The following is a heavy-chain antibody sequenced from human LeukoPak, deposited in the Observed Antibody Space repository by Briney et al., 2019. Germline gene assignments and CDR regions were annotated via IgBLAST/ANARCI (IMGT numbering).Heavy chain of an antibody. D-gene: IGHD2-15*01. Sequence: GGSLRLSCAASGFTFSSYAMSWVRQAPGKGLEWVSTISGRDDSTYYADFVKGRFTISRDNFKNTLYLQVNSLRAEDTAVYYCAKSGLNRFDYWGQGTLVTVSS. CDR1: GFTFSSYA. CDR3: AKSGLNRFDY. CDR2: ISGRDDST. V-gene: IGHV3-23*01. J-gene: IGHJ4*02.